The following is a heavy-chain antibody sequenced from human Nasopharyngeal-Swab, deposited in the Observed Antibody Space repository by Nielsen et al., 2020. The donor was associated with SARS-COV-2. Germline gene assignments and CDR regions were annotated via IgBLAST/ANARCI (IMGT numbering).Heavy chain of an antibody. V-gene: IGHV4-59*01. CDR3: ARVRGGIAVAGTRDAFDI. J-gene: IGHJ3*02. CDR1: GGSISSYY. D-gene: IGHD6-19*01. Sequence: SETLSLTCTVSGGSISSYYWSWIRQPTGKGLEWIGYIYYSGSTNYNPSLKSRVTISVDTSKNQFSLKLSSVTAADTAVYYCARVRGGIAVAGTRDAFDIWGQGTMVTVSS. CDR2: IYYSGST.